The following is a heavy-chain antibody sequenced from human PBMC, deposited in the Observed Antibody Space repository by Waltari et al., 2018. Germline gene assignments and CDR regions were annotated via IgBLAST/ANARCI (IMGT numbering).Heavy chain of an antibody. CDR1: GFRFKNYA. D-gene: IGHD3-9*01. J-gene: IGHJ3*02. Sequence: EMKLLESGGGLVQPGGSLRLSCAASGFRFKNYAMAWVRQAPGKGLGWVSGGSGSGETTYYADSVKGRFTISRDSSENTLDLQMSGLTAADTAIYYCAKDAYDVLTPRAFDIWGQGTMVTVSS. V-gene: IGHV3-23*01. CDR3: AKDAYDVLTPRAFDI. CDR2: GSGSGETT.